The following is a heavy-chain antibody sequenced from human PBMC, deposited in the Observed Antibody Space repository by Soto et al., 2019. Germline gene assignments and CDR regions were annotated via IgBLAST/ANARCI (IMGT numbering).Heavy chain of an antibody. CDR1: GFTFTSYA. Sequence: EVHLLGSGGGLVQPGGSLRLSCAVSGFTFTSYAMSWVRQAPGKGLEWVSGISHSGDRTYYADSVKGRFTISRDNSKNTLNLQMNSLRAEDTAVYYCPRGVMDFDYWGQGILVTVSS. D-gene: IGHD3-10*01. J-gene: IGHJ4*02. CDR3: PRGVMDFDY. CDR2: ISHSGDRT. V-gene: IGHV3-23*01.